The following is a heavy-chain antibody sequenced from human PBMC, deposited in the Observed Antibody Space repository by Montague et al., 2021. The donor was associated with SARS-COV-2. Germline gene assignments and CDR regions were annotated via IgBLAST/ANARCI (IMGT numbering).Heavy chain of an antibody. CDR2: FYYRGRT. V-gene: IGHV4-59*08. Sequence: SETLFLTCSVFGSSITNAYWRCTRLYPRHDLEWFGYFYYRGRTNYNPSLTSRVTISVDTSKNQVSLKLTSVTAADTAVYYCARHLRVTTVTSHMYHYAMDVWGQGTTVTVSS. D-gene: IGHD4-11*01. CDR3: ARHLRVTTVTSHMYHYAMDV. CDR1: GSSITNAY. J-gene: IGHJ6*02.